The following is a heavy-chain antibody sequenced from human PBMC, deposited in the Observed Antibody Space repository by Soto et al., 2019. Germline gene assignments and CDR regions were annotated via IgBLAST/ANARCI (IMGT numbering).Heavy chain of an antibody. V-gene: IGHV3-33*01. Sequence: QVLLVESGGGVVQPGRSLRLSCAASGFTFSSYGMHWVRQAPGKGLEWVAVIYYDGSTKYYADSVKGRFTISRDNSKNMLYMQMNSLRAEDTAVYYCARGHGVATTMGWFDPWGQGTPVTVSS. D-gene: IGHD5-12*01. J-gene: IGHJ5*02. CDR1: GFTFSSYG. CDR2: IYYDGSTK. CDR3: ARGHGVATTMGWFDP.